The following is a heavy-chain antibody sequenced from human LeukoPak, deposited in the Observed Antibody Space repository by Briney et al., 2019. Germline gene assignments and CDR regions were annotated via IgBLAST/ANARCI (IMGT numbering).Heavy chain of an antibody. V-gene: IGHV3-48*01. CDR1: GFTFSSYS. Sequence: QPGGSLRLSCAASGFTFSSYSMNWVRQAPGKGLEWVSYISSSSTIYYADSVKGRFTISRDNSKNTLYLQMNSLRAEDMAVYYCAKDPCTSCSYFDYWGQGTLVTVSS. CDR2: ISSSSTI. J-gene: IGHJ4*02. D-gene: IGHD2-2*01. CDR3: AKDPCTSCSYFDY.